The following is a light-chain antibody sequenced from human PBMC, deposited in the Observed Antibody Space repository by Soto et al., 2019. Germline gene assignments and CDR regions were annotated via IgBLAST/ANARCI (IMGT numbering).Light chain of an antibody. CDR1: QGISSH. Sequence: DIQLTQSPSFLSASVGDRVTITCRASQGISSHLAWYQQKPGKAPKLLIYGASTLQGGVPSRFRGSGSGTEFTLTISSLQPDDADTYSCQQLNSYPYTFGQGTKVDIK. CDR2: GAS. CDR3: QQLNSYPYT. V-gene: IGKV1-9*01. J-gene: IGKJ2*01.